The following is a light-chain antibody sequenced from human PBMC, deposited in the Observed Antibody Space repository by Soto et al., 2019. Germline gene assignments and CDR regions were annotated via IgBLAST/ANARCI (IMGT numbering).Light chain of an antibody. CDR2: EVN. CDR3: STYTGSNTPYV. CDR1: SSDVGVYNY. J-gene: IGLJ1*01. Sequence: QSVLTQPASVSGSPGQSITISCTGTSSDVGVYNYVSWYQQHPGKAPKLMIYEVNKRPSGVSYRFSGSKSGNSASLTISGLQADDEADYYCSTYTGSNTPYVFGTGTKVTVL. V-gene: IGLV2-14*01.